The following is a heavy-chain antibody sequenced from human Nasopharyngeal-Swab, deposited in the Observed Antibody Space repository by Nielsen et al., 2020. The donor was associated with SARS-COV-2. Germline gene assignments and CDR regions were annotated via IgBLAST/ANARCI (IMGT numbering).Heavy chain of an antibody. Sequence: GESLKISCAASGFTFSSYGMHWVRQAPGKGLEWVAVISYEGSKKYFADSVKGRFSISRDYSKNTLYLHMNSLRHEDTAVYHCAKANVLFWFGQFRDDAFDLWGQGTRVTVSS. CDR3: AKANVLFWFGQFRDDAFDL. J-gene: IGHJ3*01. CDR1: GFTFSSYG. V-gene: IGHV3-30*18. CDR2: ISYEGSKK. D-gene: IGHD3-10*01.